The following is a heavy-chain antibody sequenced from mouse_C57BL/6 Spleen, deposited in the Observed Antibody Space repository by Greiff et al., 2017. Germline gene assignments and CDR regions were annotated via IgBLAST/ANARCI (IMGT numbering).Heavy chain of an antibody. CDR2: IYPGDGDT. J-gene: IGHJ2*01. Sequence: QVQLQQSGPELVKPGASVKISCKASGYAFSSSWMNWVKQRPGKGLEWIGRIYPGDGDTNYNGKFKGKATLTADKFSSTAYMQLSSLTSEDSAVYFCARSRGPYYFDYWGQGTTLTVSS. CDR3: ARSRGPYYFDY. CDR1: GYAFSSSW. V-gene: IGHV1-82*01.